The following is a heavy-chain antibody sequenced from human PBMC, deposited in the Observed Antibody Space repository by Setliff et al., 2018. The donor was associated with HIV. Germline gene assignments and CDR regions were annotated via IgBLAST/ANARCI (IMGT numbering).Heavy chain of an antibody. Sequence: PSETLSLTCTVSGGSISSSGYYWGWIRQPPGKGLEWIGQIHTTGSTQHNPSRESRVATSVDTHKNQFSLKLSSVTAADTAVYYCARIVRWELVATSTFFYYYMDVWGKGTTVTVSS. CDR1: GGSISSSGYY. J-gene: IGHJ6*03. D-gene: IGHD1-26*01. V-gene: IGHV4-39*01. CDR3: ARIVRWELVATSTFFYYYMDV. CDR2: IHTTGST.